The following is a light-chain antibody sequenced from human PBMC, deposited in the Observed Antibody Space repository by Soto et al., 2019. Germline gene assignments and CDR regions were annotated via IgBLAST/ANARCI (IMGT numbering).Light chain of an antibody. V-gene: IGLV2-14*01. Sequence: QSALTQPASVSGSPGQSITSSCTGTSGDVGGYKFVSWYQQHPGKAPKLIIYEVGNRPSGFSSRFSGSKSGNTASLTISGLQAEDEADYYCGSYTGSIYVFGTGTKV. J-gene: IGLJ1*01. CDR2: EVG. CDR1: SGDVGGYKF. CDR3: GSYTGSIYV.